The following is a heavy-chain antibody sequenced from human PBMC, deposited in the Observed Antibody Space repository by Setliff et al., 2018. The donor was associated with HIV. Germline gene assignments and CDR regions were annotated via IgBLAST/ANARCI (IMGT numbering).Heavy chain of an antibody. D-gene: IGHD3-22*01. CDR3: ARTIVREFDP. CDR2: IYYSGST. Sequence: SETLSLTCTVSGGSISSGGYYWSWIRQHPGKGLEWIGYIYYSGSTYYNPSLKSRVTISVDTSKNQFSLKLSSVTAADTDVYYCARTIVREFDPWGQGTLVTVS. CDR1: GGSISSGGYY. V-gene: IGHV4-31*03. J-gene: IGHJ5*02.